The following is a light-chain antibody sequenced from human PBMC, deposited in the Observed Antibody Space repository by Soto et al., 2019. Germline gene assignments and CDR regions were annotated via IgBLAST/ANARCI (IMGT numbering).Light chain of an antibody. CDR1: QDISNY. Sequence: DIQMTQSPSSLSASVGDRVTITCQASQDISNYLNWYQQKPGKAPKLLIYYASNLETGVPSRFSGSGSGKDFTFTISSLQPEDIATYYCQQYDNLPPYTFGQGTKLEIK. J-gene: IGKJ2*01. V-gene: IGKV1-33*01. CDR2: YAS. CDR3: QQYDNLPPYT.